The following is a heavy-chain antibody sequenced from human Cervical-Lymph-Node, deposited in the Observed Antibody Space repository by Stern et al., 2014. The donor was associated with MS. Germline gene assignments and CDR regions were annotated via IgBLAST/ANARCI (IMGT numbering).Heavy chain of an antibody. CDR2: IYWDNDK. Sequence: QVTLKESGPTLVKPTQTLTLTCTVSGFSLSASGVGVGWIRQPPGKALEWLALIYWDNDKRYSPSLKSRLTITKDTSKNQVVLTMTNMDPVDTATYYCAHRRWDSSGWYTCHLQHWGQGTLVTVSS. CDR3: AHRRWDSSGWYTCHLQH. CDR1: GFSLSASGVG. D-gene: IGHD6-19*01. J-gene: IGHJ1*01. V-gene: IGHV2-5*02.